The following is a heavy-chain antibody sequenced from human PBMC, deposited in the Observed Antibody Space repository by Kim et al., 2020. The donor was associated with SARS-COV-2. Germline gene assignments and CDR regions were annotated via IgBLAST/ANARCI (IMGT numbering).Heavy chain of an antibody. Sequence: GESLKISCKGSGYSFTSYWISWVRQMPGKGLEWMGRIDPSDSYTNYSPSFQGHVTISADKSISTAYLQWSSLKASDTAMYYCAKLKARGRFVFSNYYYYYGMDVWGQGTTVTVSS. CDR2: IDPSDSYT. CDR3: AKLKARGRFVFSNYYYYYGMDV. D-gene: IGHD3-3*01. CDR1: GYSFTSYW. J-gene: IGHJ6*02. V-gene: IGHV5-10-1*01.